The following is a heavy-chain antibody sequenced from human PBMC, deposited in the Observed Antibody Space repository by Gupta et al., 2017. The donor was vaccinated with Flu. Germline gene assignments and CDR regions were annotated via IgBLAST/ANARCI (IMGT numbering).Heavy chain of an antibody. V-gene: IGHV3-7*01. CDR1: GFTMSSYW. D-gene: IGHD1-26*01. J-gene: IGHJ4*02. CDR3: ARDSGRFYIDY. CDR2: IKQDASEK. Sequence: CEASGFTMSSYWMSWVRQAPGKGLEWVANIKQDASEKYYGDSVKGRFSISRDNAENSHYLQMNNLRAEDTAVYYCARDSGRFYIDYWGQGTLVTVSS.